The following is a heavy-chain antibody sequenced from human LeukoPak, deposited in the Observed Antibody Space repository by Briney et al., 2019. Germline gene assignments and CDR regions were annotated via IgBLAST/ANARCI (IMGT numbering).Heavy chain of an antibody. CDR1: GGTFSSYA. CDR2: IIPIFGTA. Sequence: SVKVSCKASGGTFSSYAISWVRQAPGQGLEWMGGIIPIFGTANYAQKFQGRVTITTDESTSTAYMELSSLRSEDTAVYYCARVELERRVGLPRAFDIWGQGTMVTVSS. CDR3: ARVELERRVGLPRAFDI. V-gene: IGHV1-69*05. D-gene: IGHD1-1*01. J-gene: IGHJ3*02.